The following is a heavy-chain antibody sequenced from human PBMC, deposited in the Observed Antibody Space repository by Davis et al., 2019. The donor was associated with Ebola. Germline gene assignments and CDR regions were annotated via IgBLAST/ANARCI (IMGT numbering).Heavy chain of an antibody. Sequence: GGSLRLSCAASGFTFSSYGMHWVRQTPRKGLEWVGFIRNKAYGGTTEYAASVKGRFTISRDDSGNIAYLQMNSLKIEDTAVYYCARESGGGIDYWGQGTLVTVSS. CDR3: ARESGGGIDY. CDR1: GFTFSSYG. J-gene: IGHJ4*02. V-gene: IGHV3-49*04. D-gene: IGHD1-26*01. CDR2: IRNKAYGGTT.